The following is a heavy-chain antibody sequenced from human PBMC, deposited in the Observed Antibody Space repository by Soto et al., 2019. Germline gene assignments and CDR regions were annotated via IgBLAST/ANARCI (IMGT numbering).Heavy chain of an antibody. D-gene: IGHD6-13*01. CDR1: GGSISSYY. J-gene: IGHJ3*02. V-gene: IGHV4-59*01. CDR2: IYYSGST. CDR3: SGSSRTRAFDI. Sequence: QVQLQESGPGLVKPSETLSLTCTVSGGSISSYYWSWIRQPPGKGLEWIGYIYYSGSTNYNPSLKSRVTISVDTSKNQFSLKLSSVTAADTAVYYCSGSSRTRAFDIWGQGTMVTVSS.